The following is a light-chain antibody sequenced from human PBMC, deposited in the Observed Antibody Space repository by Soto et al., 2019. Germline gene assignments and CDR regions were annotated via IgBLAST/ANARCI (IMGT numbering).Light chain of an antibody. CDR2: DVN. J-gene: IGLJ3*02. CDR1: SSDVGAHNY. CDR3: SSSAGGTNWL. Sequence: QSALTQPPSASGSPGQSLTISCTGTSSDVGAHNYVSWYQQNPGKAPKLMLYDVNKRPSGVPDRFSGSKSGNTASLTVSGLQAEDEADYYCSSSAGGTNWLFGGGTKLTVL. V-gene: IGLV2-8*01.